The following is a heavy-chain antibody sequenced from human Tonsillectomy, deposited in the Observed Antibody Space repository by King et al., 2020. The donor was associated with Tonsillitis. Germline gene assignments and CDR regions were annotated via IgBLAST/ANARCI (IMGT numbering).Heavy chain of an antibody. CDR1: GGSISRSSYY. CDR3: SRPQSLTRGHYY. V-gene: IGHV4-39*07. J-gene: IGHJ4*02. D-gene: IGHD1/OR15-1a*01. CDR2: IYYSGRT. Sequence: QLQESGPGLVKPSETLSLTCTVSGGSISRSSYYWGWIRQPPGKGLEWIGTIYYSGRTYYSPSLKSRVSISIDTSKTQLSLKLSSVTAADTAVYYCSRPQSLTRGHYYWGQGTLVTVSS.